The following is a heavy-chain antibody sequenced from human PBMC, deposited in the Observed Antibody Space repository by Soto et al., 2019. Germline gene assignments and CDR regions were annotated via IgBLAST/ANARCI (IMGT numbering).Heavy chain of an antibody. CDR3: ATSLMITFGGVIGHLDY. CDR2: IYPGDSDT. Sequence: GESLKISCKGSGYSFTSYWIGWVRQMPGKGLEWMGIIYPGDSDTRYSPSFQGQVTISADKSISTAYLQWSSLKASDTAMYYCATSLMITFGGVIGHLDYWGQGTLVTVSS. V-gene: IGHV5-51*01. CDR1: GYSFTSYW. D-gene: IGHD3-16*02. J-gene: IGHJ4*02.